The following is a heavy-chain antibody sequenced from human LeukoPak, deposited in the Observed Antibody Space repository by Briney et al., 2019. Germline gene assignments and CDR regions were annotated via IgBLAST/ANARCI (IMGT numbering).Heavy chain of an antibody. CDR1: GYTFTGYY. V-gene: IGHV1-2*02. Sequence: GTSVKLSSNASGYTFTGYYMPWVRHAPAPGLEWMGWINPNSGGTNYAQKFQGRVTMTRDTSISTAYMELSRLRSDDTAVYYCARDKFSGYDYWGQGTLVTVSS. CDR2: INPNSGGT. CDR3: ARDKFSGYDY. D-gene: IGHD5-12*01. J-gene: IGHJ4*02.